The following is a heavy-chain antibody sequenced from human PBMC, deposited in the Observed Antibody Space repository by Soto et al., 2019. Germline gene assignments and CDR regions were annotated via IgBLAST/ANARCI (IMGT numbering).Heavy chain of an antibody. Sequence: QVRLVQSGAEVTKPGASLKVSCKSSGYTFSVYHIHWVRQAPGQGLEWMGWINPNSGATDYAQRLQGRITMTRETSIDTVYLDLRGLRSDDTAVYYCARGAETAVITQYLSYYGMDVWGLGTTVTVSS. CDR1: GYTFSVYH. V-gene: IGHV1-2*02. CDR2: INPNSGAT. CDR3: ARGAETAVITQYLSYYGMDV. J-gene: IGHJ6*02. D-gene: IGHD3-16*01.